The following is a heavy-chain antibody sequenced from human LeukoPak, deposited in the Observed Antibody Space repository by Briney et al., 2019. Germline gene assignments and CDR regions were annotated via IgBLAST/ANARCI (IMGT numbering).Heavy chain of an antibody. CDR3: ARDQGSSAPLFFDY. V-gene: IGHV4-61*02. D-gene: IGHD6-6*01. Sequence: SETLSLTCTVSGGSIGSSSYYWGWIRQPAGKGLEWIGRIYTSGSTNYNPSLKSRVTMSVDTSKNQSSLKLSSVTAADTAVYYCARDQGSSAPLFFDYWGQGTLVTVSS. J-gene: IGHJ4*02. CDR1: GGSIGSSSYY. CDR2: IYTSGST.